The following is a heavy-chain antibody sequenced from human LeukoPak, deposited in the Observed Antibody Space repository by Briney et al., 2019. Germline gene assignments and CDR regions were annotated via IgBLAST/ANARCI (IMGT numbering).Heavy chain of an antibody. Sequence: GGSLRLSCAASGFTFSSYGMSWVRQAPGKGLEWVSSISSSSSYIYYADSVKGRFTISRDNAKNSLYLQMNSLRAEDTAVYYCARGGRGDWDPAYYFDYWGQGTLVTVSS. D-gene: IGHD2-21*02. V-gene: IGHV3-21*01. CDR2: ISSSSSYI. CDR3: ARGGRGDWDPAYYFDY. J-gene: IGHJ4*02. CDR1: GFTFSSYG.